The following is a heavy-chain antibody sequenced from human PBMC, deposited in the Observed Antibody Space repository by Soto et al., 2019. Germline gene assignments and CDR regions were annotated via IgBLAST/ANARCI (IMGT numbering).Heavy chain of an antibody. J-gene: IGHJ4*02. Sequence: PGGSTRLSCAASGLTVSNYAMSWVRQAPGKGLEWVSSISGSGGSTYYADSVKGRFTISRDSSKNTLYLQMNSLRAEDTGLYYCAKGGGSCCFDCWGQGTLVTVSS. CDR3: AKGGGSCCFDC. V-gene: IGHV3-23*01. CDR2: ISGSGGST. D-gene: IGHD2-15*01. CDR1: GLTVSNYA.